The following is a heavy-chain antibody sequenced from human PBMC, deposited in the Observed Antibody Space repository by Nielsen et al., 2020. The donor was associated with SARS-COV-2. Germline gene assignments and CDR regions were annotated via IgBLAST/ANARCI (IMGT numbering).Heavy chain of an antibody. CDR3: ARGRSGGFRTGGFGMDV. CDR1: GFSFSTYA. V-gene: IGHV3-30-3*01. J-gene: IGHJ6*02. D-gene: IGHD4-23*01. CDR2: MSYDGNIQ. Sequence: GESLKISCAASGFSFSTYAMHWVRQAPGKGLEWVAVMSYDGNIQYYADSVKGRFTISRDNSKDTLYLQMNNLKGEDTALYYCARGRSGGFRTGGFGMDVWGQGTTVTVPS.